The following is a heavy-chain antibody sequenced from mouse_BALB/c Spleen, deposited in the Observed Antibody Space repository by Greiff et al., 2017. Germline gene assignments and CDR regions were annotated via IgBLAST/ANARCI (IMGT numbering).Heavy chain of an antibody. Sequence: EVKVVESGGGLVKPGGSLKLSCAASGFTFSSYAMSWVRQTPEKRLEWVATISSGGSYTYYPDSVKGRFTISRDNAKNTLYLQMSSLRSEDTAMYYCARHDGYYGYWGQGTTLTVSS. CDR1: GFTFSSYA. CDR3: ARHDGYYGY. V-gene: IGHV5-9-3*01. D-gene: IGHD2-3*01. J-gene: IGHJ2*01. CDR2: ISSGGSYT.